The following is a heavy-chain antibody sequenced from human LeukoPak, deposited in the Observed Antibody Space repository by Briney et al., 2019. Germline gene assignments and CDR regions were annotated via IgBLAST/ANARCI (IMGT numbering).Heavy chain of an antibody. V-gene: IGHV3-74*01. Sequence: GGSLRLSCAASGFIFSSYGMHWVRQAPGKGLVWVSRLNADGNSITYADSVRGRFTISRDNAKNTVHLQMNSLRVEDTAIYFCAGAYSAYDPFDYWGQGILVTVSS. CDR2: LNADGNSI. D-gene: IGHD5-12*01. CDR3: AGAYSAYDPFDY. J-gene: IGHJ4*02. CDR1: GFIFSSYG.